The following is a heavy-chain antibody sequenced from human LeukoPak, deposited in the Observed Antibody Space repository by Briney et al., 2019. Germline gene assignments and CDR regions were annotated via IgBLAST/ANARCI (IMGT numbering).Heavy chain of an antibody. D-gene: IGHD2-2*01. J-gene: IGHJ4*02. CDR3: AKDQGGYCSSTSCFTNFLFDY. CDR2: IWYDGSNK. V-gene: IGHV3-30*02. Sequence: PGGSLRLSCAASGFTFSNAWMSWVRQAPGKGLEWVAFIWYDGSNKYYADSVKGRFTISRDNSKNTLYLQMNSLRAEDTAVYYCAKDQGGYCSSTSCFTNFLFDYWGQGTLVTVSS. CDR1: GFTFSNAW.